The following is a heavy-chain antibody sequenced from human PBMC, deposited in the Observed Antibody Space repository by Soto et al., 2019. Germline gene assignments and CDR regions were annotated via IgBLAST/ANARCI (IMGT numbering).Heavy chain of an antibody. CDR2: IYYSGST. CDR1: GGSISCGGYY. D-gene: IGHD5-12*01. J-gene: IGHJ4*02. Sequence: KPSETLSLTCTVSGGSISCGGYYWSWIRQHPGKGLEWIGYIYYSGSTYYNPSLKSRVTISVDTSKNQFSLKLSSVTAADTAVYYCARERVATPHFDYWGQGTLVTVSS. V-gene: IGHV4-31*03. CDR3: ARERVATPHFDY.